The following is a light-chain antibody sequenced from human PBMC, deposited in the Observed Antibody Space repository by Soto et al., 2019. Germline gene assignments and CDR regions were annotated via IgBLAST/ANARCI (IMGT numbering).Light chain of an antibody. CDR2: GAS. V-gene: IGKV3-20*01. CDR3: QKYNSAPLT. CDR1: QSVSSNY. Sequence: EIVLTQSPGTLSLSPGERATLSCRASQSVSSNYLAWYQQKPGQAPRLLIFGASSRATGIPDRFSGSGSGTDFTLTISRLEPEDFAAYYCQKYNSAPLTFGGGTKVEIK. J-gene: IGKJ4*01.